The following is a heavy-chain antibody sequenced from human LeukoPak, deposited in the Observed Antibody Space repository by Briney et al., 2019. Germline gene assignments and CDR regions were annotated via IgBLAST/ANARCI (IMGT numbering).Heavy chain of an antibody. V-gene: IGHV3-21*01. CDR2: ISSTSSYI. J-gene: IGHJ6*02. Sequence: GGSLRLSCVASGFTFTTYSLNWVRQAPGKGLEGVSSISSTSSYIYYADSVKGRFTLSRDNAKNSIYLQMDSLRAEDTAVYYCTSRGDFWSGYWAMTVWGQGTTVIVSS. CDR3: TSRGDFWSGYWAMTV. D-gene: IGHD3-3*01. CDR1: GFTFTTYS.